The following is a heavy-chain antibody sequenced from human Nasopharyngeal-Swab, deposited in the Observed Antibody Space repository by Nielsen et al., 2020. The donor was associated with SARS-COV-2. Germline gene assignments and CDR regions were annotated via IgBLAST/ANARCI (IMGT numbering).Heavy chain of an antibody. CDR1: GFTFRSYA. J-gene: IGHJ3*02. D-gene: IGHD6-19*01. CDR3: AKMGLAVAVTPFDAFDI. CDR2: ISGSGGST. V-gene: IGHV3-23*01. Sequence: GESLKIFCAASGFTFRSYAMSWVRQAPGKGLEWVSAISGSGGSTYYADSVKGRFTISRDNSKNTLYLQMNSLKAEDTAVYYCAKMGLAVAVTPFDAFDIWGQGTMVTVSS.